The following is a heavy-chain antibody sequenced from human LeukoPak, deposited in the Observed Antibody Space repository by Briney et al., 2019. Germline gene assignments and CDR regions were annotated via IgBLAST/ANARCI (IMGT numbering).Heavy chain of an antibody. V-gene: IGHV1-2*02. CDR2: INPNSGGT. Sequence: ASVKVSCKASGYTFTGYYMHWVRQAPGQGLEWMGWINPNSGGTNYAQEFQGRVTITRDTSASTAYMELSSLRSEDMAVYYCARGYCSGGSCYSHFDPWGQGTLVTVSS. J-gene: IGHJ5*02. CDR3: ARGYCSGGSCYSHFDP. D-gene: IGHD2-15*01. CDR1: GYTFTGYY.